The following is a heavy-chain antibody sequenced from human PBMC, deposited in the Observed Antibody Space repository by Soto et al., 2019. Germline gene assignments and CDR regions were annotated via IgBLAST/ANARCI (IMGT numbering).Heavy chain of an antibody. CDR1: GGSFSGYY. D-gene: IGHD2-2*01. CDR2: INHSGST. Sequence: PSETLSLTCAVYGGSFSGYYWSWIRQPPGKGLEWIGEINHSGSTNYNPSLKSRVTISVDTSKNQFSLKLSSVTAADTAVYYCARFIVVPAAIGDYWGQGTLVTAPQ. CDR3: ARFIVVPAAIGDY. J-gene: IGHJ4*02. V-gene: IGHV4-34*01.